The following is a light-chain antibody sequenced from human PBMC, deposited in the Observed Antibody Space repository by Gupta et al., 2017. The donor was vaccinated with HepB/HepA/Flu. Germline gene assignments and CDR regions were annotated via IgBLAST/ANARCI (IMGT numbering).Light chain of an antibody. V-gene: IGLV2-14*03. Sequence: QSALPQPASVSGSPGQSITISCTGTSSDIGGYNFFSWYQQYPGKAPKLMIFDVSDRPSGVSNRFSGSKSGNTASLTISGLQAEDEAVYYCSSYTTSSAVFGGGTKVTVL. J-gene: IGLJ2*01. CDR2: DVS. CDR1: SSDIGGYNF. CDR3: SSYTTSSAV.